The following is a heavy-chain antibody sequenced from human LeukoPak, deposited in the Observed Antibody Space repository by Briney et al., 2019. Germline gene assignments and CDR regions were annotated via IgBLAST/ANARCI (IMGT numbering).Heavy chain of an antibody. J-gene: IGHJ4*01. CDR1: GCTISSYY. V-gene: IGHV4-4*07. D-gene: IGHD3-22*01. CDR2: IYTSGST. CDR3: ARARQYYYDSSGYSYFDY. Sequence: SETLSLTCTVSGCTISSYYWSWIRQPAGKGLEWIGRIYTSGSTNYNPSLKSRVTMSVETSKNQFCLKLSSVTAADTAVYYCARARQYYYDSSGYSYFDYWGQEPWSPSPQ.